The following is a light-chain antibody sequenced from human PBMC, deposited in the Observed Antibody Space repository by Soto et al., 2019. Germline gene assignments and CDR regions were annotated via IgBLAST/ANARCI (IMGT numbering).Light chain of an antibody. CDR1: QSIGVD. CDR3: QQYDNWPPAYT. Sequence: EIVMTQSPATLSVSPGERASLSCGASQSIGVDLVWYQQKPGQAPRLLVYGASTRATGVPARFSGSGSGTEFTLTISRLESEDFAVYYCQQYDNWPPAYTFGQGTKLEIK. J-gene: IGKJ2*01. CDR2: GAS. V-gene: IGKV3-15*01.